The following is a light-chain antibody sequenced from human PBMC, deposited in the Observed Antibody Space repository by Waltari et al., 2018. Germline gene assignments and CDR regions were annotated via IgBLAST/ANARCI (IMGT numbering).Light chain of an antibody. CDR2: GAS. CDR3: QQYGSSILYT. Sequence: EVVLTQSPDTLSLSPGERATLSCRASQSLTKRYLAWYQQKPGQDPRLLIYGASSRAPGSPNRFSGSGSGTDFTLTISRLEPEDCAVYYCQQYGSSILYTFGQGTKLEIK. V-gene: IGKV3-20*01. J-gene: IGKJ2*01. CDR1: QSLTKRY.